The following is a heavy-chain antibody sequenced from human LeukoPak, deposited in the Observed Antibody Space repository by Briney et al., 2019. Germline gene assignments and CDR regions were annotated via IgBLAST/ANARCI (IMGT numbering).Heavy chain of an antibody. CDR1: GFTFSSYG. CDR3: AKDARRYCSSTSCRTGYFDY. Sequence: GRSLRLSCAASGFTFSSYGMYWVRQAPGKGLEWVAVISYDGSNKYYADSVKGRFTISRDNSKNTLYLQMNSLRAEDTAVYYCAKDARRYCSSTSCRTGYFDYWGQGTLVTVSS. V-gene: IGHV3-30*18. D-gene: IGHD2-2*01. J-gene: IGHJ4*02. CDR2: ISYDGSNK.